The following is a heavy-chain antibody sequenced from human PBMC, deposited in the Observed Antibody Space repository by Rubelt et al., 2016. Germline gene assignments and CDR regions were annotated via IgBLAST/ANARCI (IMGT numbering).Heavy chain of an antibody. D-gene: IGHD6-13*01. Sequence: QVQLQESGPGLVKPSETLSLTCTVSGSSISTYYRSWIRQPPGKGLEWIGYIYYSGSTNYNPSLKSRVTISVDTSKNQISLKLTSVTAADTAVYYCASSWYRFDYRGQGTRVTVSA. CDR3: ASSWYRFDY. J-gene: IGHJ4*02. CDR2: IYYSGST. V-gene: IGHV4-59*08. CDR1: GSSISTYY.